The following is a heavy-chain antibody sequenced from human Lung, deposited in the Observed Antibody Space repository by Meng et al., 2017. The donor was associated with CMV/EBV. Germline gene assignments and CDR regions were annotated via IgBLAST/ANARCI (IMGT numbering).Heavy chain of an antibody. CDR1: GFSLTTVGVG. CDR3: GNRQDSYDYSGLDV. J-gene: IGHJ6*01. D-gene: IGHD3-16*01. CDR2: IYWNDDR. V-gene: IGHV2-5*01. Sequence: GPTLVXPTETLTLTCTFSGFSLTTVGVGVGWIRQPPGKALEWLGVIYWNDDRRYNPSLQSRLALTKETSKTMVFLTLTNVGPADTATYFCGNRQDSYDYSGLDVWGQGNXVNGAS.